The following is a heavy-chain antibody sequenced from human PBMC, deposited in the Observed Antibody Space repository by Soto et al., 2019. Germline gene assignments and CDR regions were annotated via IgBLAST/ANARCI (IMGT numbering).Heavy chain of an antibody. Sequence: QVQLVQSGAEVKKPGSSVKVSCKASGGTFSSYTISWVRQAPGQGLEWMGRIIPILGIANYARKFQGRVTITADKSTSTAYMELSSLRSEDTAVYYCARGLSGSRPLVDVWGQGTTVTVSS. CDR1: GGTFSSYT. CDR3: ARGLSGSRPLVDV. V-gene: IGHV1-69*02. J-gene: IGHJ6*02. CDR2: IIPILGIA. D-gene: IGHD1-26*01.